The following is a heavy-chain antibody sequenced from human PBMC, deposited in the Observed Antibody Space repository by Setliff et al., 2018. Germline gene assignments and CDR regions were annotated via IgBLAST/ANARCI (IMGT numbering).Heavy chain of an antibody. CDR1: GGSFRDHY. CDR2: IDHRGRT. CDR3: ARRETYYNFWSGYYAY. D-gene: IGHD3-3*01. Sequence: SETLSLTCAVYGGSFRDHYWTWIRQSPGKGLEWIGDIDHRGRTNYSPSLRSRVTISVDTSKNQFSLKLSSVTAADTAVYYCARRETYYNFWSGYYAYWGQGTLVTVSS. J-gene: IGHJ4*02. V-gene: IGHV4-34*01.